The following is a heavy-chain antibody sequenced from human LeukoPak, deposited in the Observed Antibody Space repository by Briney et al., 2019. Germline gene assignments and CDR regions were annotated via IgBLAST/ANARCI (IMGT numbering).Heavy chain of an antibody. CDR1: GGSMNSYY. J-gene: IGHJ3*02. Sequence: SETLSLTCTVSGGSMNSYYWSWIRQPPGKGLEWIGYISYSGSTNYSPSLKSRVTISEDTSKNQFYLKLSSVTAADTAVYYCASGGYYGSGAFHIWGQGTMVTVSS. CDR2: ISYSGST. V-gene: IGHV4-59*01. D-gene: IGHD3-10*01. CDR3: ASGGYYGSGAFHI.